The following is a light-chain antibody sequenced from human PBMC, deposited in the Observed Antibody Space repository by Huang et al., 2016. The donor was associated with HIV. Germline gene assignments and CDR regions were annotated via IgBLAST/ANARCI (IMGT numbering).Light chain of an antibody. J-gene: IGKJ4*01. CDR1: QNVNTN. CDR2: GSS. V-gene: IGKV3-15*01. CDR3: QQYNNWLLT. Sequence: EVVMTQSPATLSVSPRERVTLSCRASQNVNTNLAWYQKRPGQTPRLLIYGSSTRATGIPARFSGRGSGTEFTLTISSLQSEDFAVYYCQQYNNWLLTFGGGTRVDI.